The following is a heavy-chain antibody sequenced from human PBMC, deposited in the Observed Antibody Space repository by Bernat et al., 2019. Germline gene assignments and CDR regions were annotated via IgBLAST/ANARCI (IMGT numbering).Heavy chain of an antibody. Sequence: QVQLQQWGARLLKPSETLSFTCAVYGGSFSGYYWSWIRQPPGKGLEWIVEINHSGSTNYNPSLKSRVTVSVDTSKNQFSLKLSSVTAADTAVYYCARGVRRIPAAGRPPNFDYWGQGILVTVSS. J-gene: IGHJ4*02. D-gene: IGHD6-13*01. CDR1: GGSFSGYY. V-gene: IGHV4-34*01. CDR3: ARGVRRIPAAGRPPNFDY. CDR2: INHSGST.